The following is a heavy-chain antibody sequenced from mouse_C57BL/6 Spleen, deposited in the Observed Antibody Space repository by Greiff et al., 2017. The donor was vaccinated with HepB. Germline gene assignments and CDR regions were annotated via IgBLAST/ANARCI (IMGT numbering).Heavy chain of an antibody. CDR1: GYTFTSYW. J-gene: IGHJ2*01. V-gene: IGHV1-61*01. CDR3: ARWVTTNFDY. D-gene: IGHD2-3*01. CDR2: IYPSDSET. Sequence: VQLQQSGAELVRPGSSVKLSCKASGYTFTSYWMDWVKQRPGQGLEWIGNIYPSDSETHYNQKFKDKATLTVDKSSSTAYMQLSSLTSEDSAVYYCARWVTTNFDYWGQGTTRTVSS.